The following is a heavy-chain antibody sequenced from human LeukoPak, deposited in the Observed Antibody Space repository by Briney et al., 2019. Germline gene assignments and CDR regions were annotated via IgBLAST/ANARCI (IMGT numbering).Heavy chain of an antibody. J-gene: IGHJ4*02. CDR3: ARGDYGGDYFDY. D-gene: IGHD4-23*01. Sequence: PGGSLRLSRVASGFTFSNYPIHWVRQAPGKGLEWVAVISYDADNKYYAVSVKGRFTISRDNAKNSLYLQMNNLRAEDTAVYYCARGDYGGDYFDYWGQGTLVTVSS. CDR1: GFTFSNYP. CDR2: ISYDADNK. V-gene: IGHV3-30-3*01.